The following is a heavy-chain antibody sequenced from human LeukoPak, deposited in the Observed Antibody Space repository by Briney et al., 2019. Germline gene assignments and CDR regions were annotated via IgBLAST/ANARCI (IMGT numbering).Heavy chain of an antibody. CDR3: ARQYSSSSSIEY. CDR2: IYPGDSDT. Sequence: GESLKISCKGSGYSFPSYWIAWVRQMPGKGLEWMGIIYPGDSDTRYSPSFQGQVTISADKSISTAYLQWSSLKASDSAMYYCARQYSSSSSIEYWGRGTLVTVSS. CDR1: GYSFPSYW. J-gene: IGHJ4*02. V-gene: IGHV5-51*01. D-gene: IGHD6-6*01.